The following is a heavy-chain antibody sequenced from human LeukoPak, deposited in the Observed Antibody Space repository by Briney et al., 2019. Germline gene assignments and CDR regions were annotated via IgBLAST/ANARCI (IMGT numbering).Heavy chain of an antibody. V-gene: IGHV4-39*01. CDR1: GGSISSSRYY. Sequence: SETLSHTCTVSGGSISSSRYYWAWIRQPPGRGLEWIGSVYYSGNTYYNPSLESRVTISIDTSKNQFSLNLNSVTAADTALYSCARHYLGGNYPDYFNHWGQGTLVAVSS. J-gene: IGHJ4*02. CDR3: ARHYLGGNYPDYFNH. D-gene: IGHD1-26*01. CDR2: VYYSGNT.